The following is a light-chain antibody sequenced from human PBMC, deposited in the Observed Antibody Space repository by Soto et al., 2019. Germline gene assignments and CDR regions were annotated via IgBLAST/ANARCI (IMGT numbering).Light chain of an antibody. J-gene: IGKJ5*01. CDR2: AAS. CDR1: QGINSW. V-gene: IGKV1-12*01. CDR3: QQANSFPIT. Sequence: DIQMTQSPSSVSASVGDRVTITCRASQGINSWLAWYQQKPGKAPKLLIYAASSLQSGVPSRFSGSGSGTDFTLTISSLQPEDSETYYCQQANSFPITFGQGTRLEIK.